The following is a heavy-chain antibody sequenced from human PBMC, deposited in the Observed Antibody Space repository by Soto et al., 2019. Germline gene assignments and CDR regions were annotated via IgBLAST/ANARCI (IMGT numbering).Heavy chain of an antibody. CDR3: ARDFGDGYNIGAFDF. V-gene: IGHV1-69*13. CDR1: GGTFSSYS. D-gene: IGHD5-12*01. CDR2: IIPMFATP. Sequence: SVKVSCKASGGTFSSYSINWVRQAPGQGLEWMGGIIPMFATPNYAPTFQGRVTITADESTNTAYMELSSLIPEDTAVYYCARDFGDGYNIGAFDFWGQGTMVTVSS. J-gene: IGHJ3*01.